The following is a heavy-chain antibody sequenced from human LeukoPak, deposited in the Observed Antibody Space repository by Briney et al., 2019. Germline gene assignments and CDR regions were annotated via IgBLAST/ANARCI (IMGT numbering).Heavy chain of an antibody. V-gene: IGHV3-74*01. CDR2: TNNDGSST. J-gene: IGHJ4*02. CDR1: GFTFSDYW. Sequence: GGSLRLSCAASGFTFSDYWMHWVRHAPGKGLVWVSRTNNDGSSTRYADSVKGRFTISRDNSKNTLFLQMNSLRAEDTAVYYCARRGESTSYGDYRFDYWGQGTLVTVSS. D-gene: IGHD4-17*01. CDR3: ARRGESTSYGDYRFDY.